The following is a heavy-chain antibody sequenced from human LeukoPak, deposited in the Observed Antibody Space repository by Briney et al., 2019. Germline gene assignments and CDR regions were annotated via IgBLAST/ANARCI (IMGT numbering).Heavy chain of an antibody. CDR2: ISSNGGST. D-gene: IGHD5-18*01. V-gene: IGHV3-64D*06. CDR3: VKNRVQLWSSYHFDY. J-gene: IGHJ4*02. Sequence: GGSLRLSCSASGFTFSSYAMHWVRQAPGKGLEYVSAISSNGGSTYYADSVEGRFTISRDNSKNTLYLQMSSLRAEDTAVYYCVKNRVQLWSSYHFDYWGQGTLVTVSS. CDR1: GFTFSSYA.